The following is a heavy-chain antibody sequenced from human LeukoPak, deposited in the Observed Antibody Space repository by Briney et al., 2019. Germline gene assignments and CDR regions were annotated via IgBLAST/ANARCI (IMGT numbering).Heavy chain of an antibody. CDR3: ATLGLSPVDY. CDR1: GFTFSSYS. V-gene: IGHV4-59*04. Sequence: GSLRLSCAASGFTFSSYSMNWVRQPPGKGLEWIGSIYYSGSTYYNPSLKSRVTISVDTSKNQFSLKLSSVTAADTAVYYCATLGLSPVDYWGQGTLVTVSS. CDR2: IYYSGST. J-gene: IGHJ4*02.